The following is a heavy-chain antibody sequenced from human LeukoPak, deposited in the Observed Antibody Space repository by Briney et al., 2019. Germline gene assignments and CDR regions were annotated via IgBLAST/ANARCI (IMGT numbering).Heavy chain of an antibody. CDR1: GYTFTSYG. D-gene: IGHD2-21*02. J-gene: IGHJ4*02. CDR2: ISAYNGNT. Sequence: APVKVSCKASGYTFTSYGISWVRQAPGQGLEWMGWISAYNGNTNYAQKLQGRVTMTTDTSTSTAYMELRSLRSDDTAVYYCARDRGDNTGRYYFDYWGQGTLVTVSS. V-gene: IGHV1-18*01. CDR3: ARDRGDNTGRYYFDY.